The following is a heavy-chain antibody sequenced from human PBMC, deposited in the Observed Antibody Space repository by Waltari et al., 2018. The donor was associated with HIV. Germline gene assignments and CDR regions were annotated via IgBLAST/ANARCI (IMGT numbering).Heavy chain of an antibody. CDR2: INPNSGDT. CDR1: GHPSACQY. CDR3: ATPRLYCTTTRCDPTDYFDY. D-gene: IGHD2-2*01. V-gene: IGHV1-2*06. J-gene: IGHJ4*02. Sequence: VQLVQSGAEVKKPGASVTVSCKACGHPSACQYFHCVPQPPGQGLEWLGRINPNSGDTNYAQKFQGRVTMTRDTSITTAYMELRRLRSDDRSVYYCATPRLYCTTTRCDPTDYFDYWGQGTLVTVSS.